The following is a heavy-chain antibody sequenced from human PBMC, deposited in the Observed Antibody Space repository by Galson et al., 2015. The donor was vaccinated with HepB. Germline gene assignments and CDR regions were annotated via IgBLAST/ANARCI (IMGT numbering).Heavy chain of an antibody. CDR3: ARVRQQLAFFFDY. Sequence: SLRLSCAASGFTFSSYAMHWVRQAPGKGLEWVAVISYDGSNKYYTDSVKGRFTISRDNAKNSLYLQMNSLRDEDTAVYYCARVRQQLAFFFDYWGQGTLVTVSS. J-gene: IGHJ4*02. V-gene: IGHV3-30*04. D-gene: IGHD6-13*01. CDR2: ISYDGSNK. CDR1: GFTFSSYA.